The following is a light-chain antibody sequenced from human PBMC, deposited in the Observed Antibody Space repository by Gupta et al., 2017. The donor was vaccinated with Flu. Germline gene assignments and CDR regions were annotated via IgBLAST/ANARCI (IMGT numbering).Light chain of an antibody. CDR2: KAS. CDR3: QHYVNYSWT. J-gene: IGKJ1*01. CDR1: QSISSW. V-gene: IGKV1-5*03. Sequence: DIQMTQSPSTLSASVGDRVTITCRASQSISSWLAWYQQKPGKAPKLLLYKASSLESGVPSRFSGSGSGTEFTLTISSLQPDDFATYYCQHYVNYSWTFGQGTKVEI.